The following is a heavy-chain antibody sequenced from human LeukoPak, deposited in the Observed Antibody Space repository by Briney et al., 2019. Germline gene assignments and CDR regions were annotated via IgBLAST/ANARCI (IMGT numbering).Heavy chain of an antibody. V-gene: IGHV3-7*01. CDR3: ARDRGYSSFDY. CDR2: IKEDGSEI. Sequence: GGSLRLSCKASAFTFSSYWMSWVRQAPGKGLEWVANIKEDGSEINYVDSVKGRFTISRDNAKNSLFLQMNSLRVEDTAVYYCARDRGYSSFDYWGQGTLVTVSS. J-gene: IGHJ4*02. D-gene: IGHD4-23*01. CDR1: AFTFSSYW.